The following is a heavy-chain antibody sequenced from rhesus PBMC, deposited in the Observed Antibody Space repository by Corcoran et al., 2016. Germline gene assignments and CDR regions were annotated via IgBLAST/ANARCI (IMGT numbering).Heavy chain of an antibody. J-gene: IGHJ5-1*01. Sequence: QVKLQQWGEGLVKPAETLSLTGAVSGGSISGYYWSWHRQHPGKGREWIGNIDGNSTSTNYNPSLKNRVTISKDTSKNQFSLKLSSVTAADTAVYYCARDRAYSWNNYRFDVWGPGVLVTVSS. CDR3: ARDRAYSWNNYRFDV. D-gene: IGHD1-20*01. CDR1: GGSISGYY. CDR2: IDGNSTST. V-gene: IGHV4-73*01.